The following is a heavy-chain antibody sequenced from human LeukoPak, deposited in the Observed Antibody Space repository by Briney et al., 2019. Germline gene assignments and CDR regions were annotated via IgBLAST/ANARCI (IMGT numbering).Heavy chain of an antibody. CDR1: GVTVRTTY. CDR2: IYSGGST. CDR3: AKIIAHGIAY. Sequence: GGSLRLSCVVSGVTVRTTYISWVRQAPGKGLEWLSVIYSGGSTYYAESVKGRFTISRDISKSTLFLQMNSLRAEDTAMYYCAKIIAHGIAYWGQGTLVTVSS. J-gene: IGHJ4*02. V-gene: IGHV3-66*01. D-gene: IGHD6-13*01.